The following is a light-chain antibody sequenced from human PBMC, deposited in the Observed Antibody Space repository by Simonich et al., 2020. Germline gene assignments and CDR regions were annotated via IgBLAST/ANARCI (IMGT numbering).Light chain of an antibody. CDR3: MQSIQLPIT. Sequence: DIVMTQTPLSLSVTPGQPASISCKSSQSLLHSDGKTYLYWYLQKPGQSPQLLIYLGSTRASGVPDRFSGSGSGTDFTLKISRVEAEDVGVYYCMQSIQLPITFGQGTRMEIK. CDR2: LGS. J-gene: IGKJ5*01. V-gene: IGKV2D-29*02. CDR1: QSLLHSDGKTY.